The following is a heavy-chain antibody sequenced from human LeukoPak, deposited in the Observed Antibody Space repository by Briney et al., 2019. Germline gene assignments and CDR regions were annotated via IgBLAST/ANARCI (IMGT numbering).Heavy chain of an antibody. Sequence: GGSLRLSCAASGFTFSNAWMSWVRQAPGKGLEWVGRIKSKTDGGTTDYAAPVKGRFTISRDDSKNTLYLQMNSLKTEDTAVYYCTTQYYYDSSDYAVDYWGQGTLVTVSS. J-gene: IGHJ4*02. CDR1: GFTFSNAW. CDR2: IKSKTDGGTT. D-gene: IGHD3-22*01. V-gene: IGHV3-15*01. CDR3: TTQYYYDSSDYAVDY.